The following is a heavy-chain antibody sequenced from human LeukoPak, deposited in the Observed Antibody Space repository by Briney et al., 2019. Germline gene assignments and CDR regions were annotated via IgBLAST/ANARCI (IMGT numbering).Heavy chain of an antibody. CDR3: AASSGSTYYSSGTTLYYYYMDV. CDR2: FYYCGST. V-gene: IGHV4-59*01. CDR1: GGSISSYY. J-gene: IGHJ6*03. D-gene: IGHD3-10*01. Sequence: SEPLSLTCSVSGGSISSYYWIWIRQPPGKGLEWIGYFYYCGSTNYNTSLESRVTISVDTSKNQFSLKLSSVTAADTAVYYCAASSGSTYYSSGTTLYYYYMDVWGRGTTVTISS.